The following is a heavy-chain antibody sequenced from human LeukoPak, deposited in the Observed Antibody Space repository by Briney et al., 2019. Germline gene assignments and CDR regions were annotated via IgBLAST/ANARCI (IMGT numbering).Heavy chain of an antibody. V-gene: IGHV4-4*09. CDR1: AASISNYY. D-gene: IGHD3-22*01. CDR2: ISTSGST. J-gene: IGHJ4*02. Sequence: SETLSLTCAVSAASISNYYWRWIRQAPGKGLEWIGYISTSGSTNYNPSLKSRVSISLDTSKNRFSLNLNFVTAADTAVYYCASPRSGYRYTFDYWGQGALVTVSS. CDR3: ASPRSGYRYTFDY.